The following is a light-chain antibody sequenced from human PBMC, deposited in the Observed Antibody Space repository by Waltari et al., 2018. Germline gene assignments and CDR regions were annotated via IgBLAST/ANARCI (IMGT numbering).Light chain of an antibody. J-gene: IGKJ2*01. CDR2: GSS. CDR3: QQTYSVLYT. Sequence: DIQMTQSPSYLSASVGDSITITCRASQRVSNYLNWYQQKPGKPPKLLIFGSSRLQSAVPSRFSGSGSGTDFTLTISSLQPEDFATYYCQQTYSVLYTFGQGTKLQI. CDR1: QRVSNY. V-gene: IGKV1-39*01.